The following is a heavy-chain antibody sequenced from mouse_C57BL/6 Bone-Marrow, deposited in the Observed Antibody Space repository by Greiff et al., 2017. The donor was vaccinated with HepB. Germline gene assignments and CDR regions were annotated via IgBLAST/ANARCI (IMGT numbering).Heavy chain of an antibody. Sequence: EVKLEESGGGLVQPGGSLKLSCAASGFTFSDYGMAWVRQAPRKGPEWVAFISNLAYSIYYADTVTGRFTISRENAKNTLYLEMSSLRSEDTAMYYCARRKDGYYLWYFDVWGTGTTVTVSS. CDR1: GFTFSDYG. J-gene: IGHJ1*03. CDR2: ISNLAYSI. V-gene: IGHV5-15*04. D-gene: IGHD2-3*01. CDR3: ARRKDGYYLWYFDV.